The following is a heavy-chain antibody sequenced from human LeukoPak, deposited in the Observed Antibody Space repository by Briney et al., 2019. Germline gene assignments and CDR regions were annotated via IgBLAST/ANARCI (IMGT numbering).Heavy chain of an antibody. V-gene: IGHV3-23*01. CDR1: GFTFSSYE. CDR2: ISGSGGST. D-gene: IGHD1-26*01. CDR3: ASSVPNTGTFDY. J-gene: IGHJ4*02. Sequence: GGSLRLSCAASGFTFSSYEMNWVRQAPGKGLEWVSAISGSGGSTYYADSVKGRFTISRDNSKNTLYLQMSSLRAEDTAVYYCASSVPNTGTFDYWGQGTLVTVSS.